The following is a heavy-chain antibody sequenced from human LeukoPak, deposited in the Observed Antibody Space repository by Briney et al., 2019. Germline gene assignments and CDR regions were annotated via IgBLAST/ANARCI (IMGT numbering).Heavy chain of an antibody. D-gene: IGHD3-10*01. CDR2: ISGSGGST. CDR1: AFTFSSYA. V-gene: IGHV3-23*01. CDR3: AKTVFGRLLDF. J-gene: IGHJ4*02. Sequence: PGGSLTLSWPASAFTFSSYAMSWVRPPPGKGLEWVASISGSGGSTYYADSVKGRFTLSRDNSKNTMYLQTNSLRAADPAVYYRAKTVFGRLLDFRGRGTLATVSS.